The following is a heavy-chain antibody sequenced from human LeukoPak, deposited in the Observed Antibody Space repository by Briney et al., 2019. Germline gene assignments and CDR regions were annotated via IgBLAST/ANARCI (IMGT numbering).Heavy chain of an antibody. CDR2: IYHSGST. Sequence: SETLSLTCAVSGGSISSSSWWSWVRQPPGEGLEWIGEIYHSGSTNYNPSLKSRVTISVDKSKNQFSLKLSSVTAADTAVYYCAREDGGSGWYLDYWGQGTLVTVSS. D-gene: IGHD6-19*01. CDR3: AREDGGSGWYLDY. V-gene: IGHV4-4*02. CDR1: GGSISSSSW. J-gene: IGHJ4*02.